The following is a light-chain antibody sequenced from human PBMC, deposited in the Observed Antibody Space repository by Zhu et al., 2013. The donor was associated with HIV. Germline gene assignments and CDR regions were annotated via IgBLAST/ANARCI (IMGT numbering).Light chain of an antibody. CDR2: KAS. V-gene: IGKV1-5*03. Sequence: DVQLTQSPSALSASVGDRVTITCRASQNIANWLAWYQQKSGEAPKLLIHKASLLQNGVPSRFSANESGTEFSLTITDVQPDDFGTYYCQQYYSHLYTFGQGTRVDI. CDR1: QNIANW. J-gene: IGKJ2*01. CDR3: QQYYSHLYT.